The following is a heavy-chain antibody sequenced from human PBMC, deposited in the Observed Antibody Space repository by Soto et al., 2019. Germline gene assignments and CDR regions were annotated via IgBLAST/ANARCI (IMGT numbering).Heavy chain of an antibody. D-gene: IGHD1-26*01. CDR1: GFTFSSYA. J-gene: IGHJ6*02. CDR2: ISGSGGNT. V-gene: IGHV3-23*01. Sequence: GGSLRLSCAASGFTFSSYAMNWVRQAPGKGLEWVSAISGSGGNTFYADSVKGRFTISRDNSKNTLFLQMHSLRAEDTAIYYCAMLNSGSYSYHGMDVWGQGTTVTVSS. CDR3: AMLNSGSYSYHGMDV.